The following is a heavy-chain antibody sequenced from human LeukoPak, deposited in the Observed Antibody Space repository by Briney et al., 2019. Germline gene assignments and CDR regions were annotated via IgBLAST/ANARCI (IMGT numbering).Heavy chain of an antibody. D-gene: IGHD5-12*01. V-gene: IGHV3-48*01. Sequence: GGSLRLSCAVSGFTCSDYSMNWVRQAPGKGLEWVSYISSSGFTINYADSVKGRFTISRDNAKNTLYLQMNSLRAEDTAVYYCARPHGGYGRYFDYWGQGTLVTVSS. CDR3: ARPHGGYGRYFDY. CDR2: ISSSGFTI. J-gene: IGHJ4*02. CDR1: GFTCSDYS.